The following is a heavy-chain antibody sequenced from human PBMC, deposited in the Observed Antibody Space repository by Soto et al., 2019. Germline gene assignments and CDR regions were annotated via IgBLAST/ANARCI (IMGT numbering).Heavy chain of an antibody. D-gene: IGHD6-6*01. CDR2: IYYSGST. CDR3: ASRPIEASLTSYYYYYGMDV. V-gene: IGHV4-31*03. Sequence: SETLSLTCTVSGGSISSGGYYWSWIRQHPGKGLEWIGYIYYSGSTYYNPSLKSRVTISVDTSKNQFSLKLSSVTAADTAVYYCASRPIEASLTSYYYYYGMDVWGQGTKVTVSS. CDR1: GGSISSGGYY. J-gene: IGHJ6*02.